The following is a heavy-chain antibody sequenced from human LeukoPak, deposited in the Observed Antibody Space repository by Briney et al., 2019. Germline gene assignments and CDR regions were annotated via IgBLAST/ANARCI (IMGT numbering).Heavy chain of an antibody. CDR1: GGSLSGYS. Sequence: KPSETLSLTSTLSGGSLSGYSWTWIPQPPGQGLEWFGYFHNRRTTSYNPLLQGRVTISVDTAMAHIPLKLNAVTAADTAVYYCARGHLGLSPWGQGTLVTVSS. J-gene: IGHJ5*02. D-gene: IGHD3-10*01. V-gene: IGHV4-59*01. CDR2: FHNRRTT. CDR3: ARGHLGLSP.